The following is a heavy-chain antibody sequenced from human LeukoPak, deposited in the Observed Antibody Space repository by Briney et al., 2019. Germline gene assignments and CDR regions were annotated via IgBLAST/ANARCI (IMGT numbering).Heavy chain of an antibody. CDR1: GFTFSDYS. CDR2: ISSSSSPI. CDR3: ARSRGSSAPEY. D-gene: IGHD6-6*01. Sequence: GGSLRLSCEASGFTFSDYSMNWVRQAPGKGREWVSYISSSSSPIYYADSVKGRFTISRDNAKNSLYLQMNSLRAEDTAVYYCARSRGSSAPEYWGQGTLVTVSS. J-gene: IGHJ4*02. V-gene: IGHV3-48*01.